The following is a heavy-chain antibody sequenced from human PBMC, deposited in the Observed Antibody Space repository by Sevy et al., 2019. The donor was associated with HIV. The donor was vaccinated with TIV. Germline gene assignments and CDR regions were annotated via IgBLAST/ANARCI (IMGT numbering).Heavy chain of an antibody. V-gene: IGHV3-30*02. Sequence: GGSLRLSCAASGFTFSSYGMRWVRQAPGKGLEWVAFIRYDGSNKYYADSVKGRFTISRDNSKNTLYLQMNSLRAEDTAVYYCAKDHYYGSGSPPLYYYYYGMDVWGQGTTVTVSS. J-gene: IGHJ6*02. CDR3: AKDHYYGSGSPPLYYYYYGMDV. CDR1: GFTFSSYG. D-gene: IGHD3-10*01. CDR2: IRYDGSNK.